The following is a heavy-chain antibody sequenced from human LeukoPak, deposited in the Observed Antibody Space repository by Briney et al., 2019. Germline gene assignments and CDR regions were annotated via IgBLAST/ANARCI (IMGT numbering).Heavy chain of an antibody. CDR1: GYTFTGYY. Sequence: RASVKVSCKASGYTFTGYYMHWVRQAPGQGLEWMGWINPNSGGTNYAQKFQGRVTMTRDTSIGTAYMELSRLRSDDTAVYYCASDSSGYYAHFDYWGQGTLVTVSS. J-gene: IGHJ4*02. D-gene: IGHD3-22*01. V-gene: IGHV1-2*02. CDR3: ASDSSGYYAHFDY. CDR2: INPNSGGT.